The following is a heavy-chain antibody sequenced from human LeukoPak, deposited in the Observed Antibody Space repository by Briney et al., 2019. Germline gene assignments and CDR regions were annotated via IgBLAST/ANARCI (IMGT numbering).Heavy chain of an antibody. J-gene: IGHJ4*02. Sequence: SGPTLVKPTQTLTLTCTFSGFSLTTTGVGVGWIRQPPGKALEWLALIYWDDDKRYSPSLKSRLTITKDSSKNQVVLTMTDMDPEDTATYYCARAISGRYFDYWGQGTLVTVSS. CDR1: GFSLTTTGVG. D-gene: IGHD3-3*02. CDR2: IYWDDDK. V-gene: IGHV2-5*02. CDR3: ARAISGRYFDY.